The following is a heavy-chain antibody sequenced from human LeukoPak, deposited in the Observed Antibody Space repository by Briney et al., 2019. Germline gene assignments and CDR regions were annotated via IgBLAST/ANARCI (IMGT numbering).Heavy chain of an antibody. J-gene: IGHJ4*02. V-gene: IGHV3-11*01. CDR1: GFTFSDYY. Sequence: GGSLRLSCAASGFTFSDYYMSWIRQAPGKGLEWVSYISSGSTIYYADSVKGRFTISRDNAKNSLYLQMNSLRAEDTAVYYCARDGSEWFLPSVRHISDYWGQGTLVTVSS. CDR2: ISSGSTI. D-gene: IGHD3-3*01. CDR3: ARDGSEWFLPSVRHISDY.